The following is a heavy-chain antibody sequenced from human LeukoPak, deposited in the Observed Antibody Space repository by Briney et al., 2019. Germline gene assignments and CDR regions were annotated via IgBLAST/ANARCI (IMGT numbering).Heavy chain of an antibody. D-gene: IGHD3-22*01. CDR3: ARPSTFYYDSSNYYPDAFDI. CDR1: GYTFTDYC. V-gene: IGHV1-2*02. J-gene: IGHJ3*02. Sequence: ASVKVSCKASGYTFTDYCMNWVRQAPGQGLEWLGWINPNSGGTNYAQKFQGRVTMTRDTSTSTAYMELRRLAPDDTAVYYCARPSTFYYDSSNYYPDAFDIWGRGTMVTVSS. CDR2: INPNSGGT.